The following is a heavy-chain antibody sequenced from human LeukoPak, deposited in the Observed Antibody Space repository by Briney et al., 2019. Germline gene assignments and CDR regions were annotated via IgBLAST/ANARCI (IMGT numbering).Heavy chain of an antibody. Sequence: GGSLRLSCAASGFTFSDYYMTWIRQAPGKGRGWMSYISTSAGTIYYADSVKGPFTISRDNAKNSLCMRITSLRAAETAVYYCSRGAMYSSGFEFDYWGQGTLVTVSS. V-gene: IGHV3-11*01. CDR1: GFTFSDYY. J-gene: IGHJ4*02. D-gene: IGHD3-22*01. CDR3: SRGAMYSSGFEFDY. CDR2: ISTSAGTI.